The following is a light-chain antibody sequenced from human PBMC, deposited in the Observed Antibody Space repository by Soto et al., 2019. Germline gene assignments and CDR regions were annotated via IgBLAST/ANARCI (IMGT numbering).Light chain of an antibody. V-gene: IGKV1-5*01. Sequence: DIQRTQSPSSLSASVGGRGPITCRASQSIRSWLAXYQQKPGEAPVLLIFDGSRLEAGAPSRFSGSAPGKECPFSITSLQPEDFATYYCKQHENLPVTFGGGSKVDIK. CDR1: QSIRSW. J-gene: IGKJ4*01. CDR2: DGS. CDR3: KQHENLPVT.